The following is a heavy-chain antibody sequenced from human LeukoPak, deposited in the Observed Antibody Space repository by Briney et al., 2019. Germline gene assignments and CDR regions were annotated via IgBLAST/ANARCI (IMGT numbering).Heavy chain of an antibody. J-gene: IGHJ4*02. V-gene: IGHV3-21*01. D-gene: IGHD1-14*01. CDR1: GFTFSNYN. CDR2: IRSSTTYV. Sequence: GGSLRLSCAASGFTFSNYNMNWVRQAPGKGLEWVSSIRSSTTYVYYADSVEGRFTISRDNAKNSLYLQINSLRAEDTAVYYCTRDNNRKDDYWGQGTLVTVSS. CDR3: TRDNNRKDDY.